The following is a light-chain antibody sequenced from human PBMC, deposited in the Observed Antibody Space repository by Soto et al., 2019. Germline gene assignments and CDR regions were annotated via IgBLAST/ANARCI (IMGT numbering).Light chain of an antibody. V-gene: IGKV3-20*01. CDR2: GAY. J-gene: IGKJ5*01. CDR1: QSVDTY. CDR3: QQYHTSPTT. Sequence: EIVLTQSPGTLSLSPGESAAVSCRASQSVDTYLAWYQQKPGQAPRLLIYGAYSQTIGTPGRFSGSGSGTDFTLTISSLGPEDFAVYYCQQYHTSPTTFGQGTRLDIK.